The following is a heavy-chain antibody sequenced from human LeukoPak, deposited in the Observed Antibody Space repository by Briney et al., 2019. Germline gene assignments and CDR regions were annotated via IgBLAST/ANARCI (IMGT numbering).Heavy chain of an antibody. Sequence: PSETLSLTCTVSGGSISSSDSYWGWVRQPPGQGLEWIANIYYSGSTYYNPSLKSRITISVDTSKNQFSLKLNSVTAADTAVYCWWTWGVIGGPRVFDIGGQGKMVPV. V-gene: IGHV4-39*01. D-gene: IGHD3-10*01. J-gene: IGHJ3*02. CDR1: GGSISSSDSY. CDR2: IYYSGST. CDR3: WTWGVIGGPRVFDI.